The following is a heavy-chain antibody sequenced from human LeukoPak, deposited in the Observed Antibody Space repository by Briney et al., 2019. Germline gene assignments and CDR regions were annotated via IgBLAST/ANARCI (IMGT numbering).Heavy chain of an antibody. J-gene: IGHJ4*02. CDR2: IYYSGST. D-gene: IGHD3-10*01. CDR3: ARSMVRGVTTTDY. Sequence: SETLSLTCTVSGGSISSSSYYWGWIRQPPGKGLEWLGSIYYSGSTYYNPSLKSRVTISVDTSKNQFSLKLSSVTAADTAVYYCARSMVRGVTTTDYWGQGTLVTVSS. CDR1: GGSISSSSYY. V-gene: IGHV4-39*01.